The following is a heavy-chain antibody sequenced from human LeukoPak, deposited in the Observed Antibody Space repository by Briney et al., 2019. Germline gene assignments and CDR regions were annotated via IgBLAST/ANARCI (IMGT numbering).Heavy chain of an antibody. D-gene: IGHD1-14*01. CDR3: AKESSRIIDY. J-gene: IGHJ4*02. Sequence: GGSLRLSCAASGFTFDDYAMHWVRQAPGKGLEWVSLITWNGDSTFYADSVKGRFTISRDNSKNSLYLQMNSLRPEDTALYYCAKESSRIIDYWGQGTLVTVSS. V-gene: IGHV3-43*01. CDR1: GFTFDDYA. CDR2: ITWNGDST.